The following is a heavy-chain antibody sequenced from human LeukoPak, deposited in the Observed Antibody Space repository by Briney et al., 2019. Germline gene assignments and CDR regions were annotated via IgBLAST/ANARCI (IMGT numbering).Heavy chain of an antibody. CDR2: IYYSGST. Sequence: SETLSLTCTVSGGSISSYYWSWIRQPPGKGLEWIGYIYYSGSTNYNPSLKSRVTISVDTSKNQFSLKLSSVTAADTAVYYCASGYNSSGYYRNWGQGTLVTVSS. D-gene: IGHD3-22*01. CDR1: GGSISSYY. V-gene: IGHV4-59*01. CDR3: ASGYNSSGYYRN. J-gene: IGHJ4*02.